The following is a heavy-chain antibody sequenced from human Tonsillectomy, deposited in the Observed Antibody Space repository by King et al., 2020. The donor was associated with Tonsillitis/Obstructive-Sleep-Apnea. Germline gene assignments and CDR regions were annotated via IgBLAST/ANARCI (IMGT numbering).Heavy chain of an antibody. J-gene: IGHJ4*02. CDR3: AKARTDKIPAAMGY. Sequence: EVQLVESGGGLVQPGGSLRLSCAASGFTFSSYALSWVRQAPGRGLEWVSGISGSGGSRYYADSVKGRFTISRDNSKNTLYLQMNSLRAEDTAVYCCAKARTDKIPAAMGYWGQGTLVTVSS. CDR2: ISGSGGSR. CDR1: GFTFSSYA. V-gene: IGHV3-23*04. D-gene: IGHD2-2*01.